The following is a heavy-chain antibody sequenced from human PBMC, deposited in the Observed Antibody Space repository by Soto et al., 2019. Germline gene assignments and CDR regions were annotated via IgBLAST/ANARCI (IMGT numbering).Heavy chain of an antibody. CDR3: ARDLWGYCGADCYPLDV. CDR1: GGSISSYY. D-gene: IGHD2-21*02. V-gene: IGHV4-59*01. J-gene: IGHJ6*02. CDR2: MYNTGST. Sequence: PSETLSLTCTVSGGSISSYYWSWIRQPPGKGLEWIGYMYNTGSTIYNPSLKSRVTISVDTSKNQFSLKLNSVTPADTAVYYCARDLWGYCGADCYPLDVWGQGTTVTVS.